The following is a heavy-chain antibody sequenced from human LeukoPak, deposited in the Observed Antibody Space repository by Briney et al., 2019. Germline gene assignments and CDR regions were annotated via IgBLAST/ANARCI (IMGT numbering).Heavy chain of an antibody. CDR1: SEFFSGYY. CDR2: INDSGTT. V-gene: IGHV4-34*01. Sequence: AETLSLTCGVSSEFFSGYYWGWIRQPPGKGLEWIGDINDSGTTKYNPTLKSRVTISIDSSKRQFSLKVKSVTAADTAVYYCARGDYSLSSYYYYYMDVWGKGTTVTVSS. CDR3: ARGDYSLSSYYYYYMDV. J-gene: IGHJ6*03. D-gene: IGHD4-11*01.